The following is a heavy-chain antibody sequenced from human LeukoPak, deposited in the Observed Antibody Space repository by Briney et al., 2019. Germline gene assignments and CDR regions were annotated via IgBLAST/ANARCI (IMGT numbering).Heavy chain of an antibody. D-gene: IGHD4-17*01. Sequence: GSLRLSCAASGFTFRSFSMNWVRQAPGKGLEWISYITSSSSSTYYADSVKGRFTISRDNAKNSLYLQMNSLRADDTAVYYCARAIGSYGDSAYWGQGTLVTVSS. CDR1: GFTFRSFS. CDR2: ITSSSSST. J-gene: IGHJ4*02. CDR3: ARAIGSYGDSAY. V-gene: IGHV3-48*04.